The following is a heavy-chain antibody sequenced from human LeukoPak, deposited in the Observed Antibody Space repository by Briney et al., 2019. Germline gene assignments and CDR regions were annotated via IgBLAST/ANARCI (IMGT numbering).Heavy chain of an antibody. J-gene: IGHJ6*02. CDR3: APSSPDCSGGSCYLDYYGMDV. V-gene: IGHV4-4*07. CDR2: SYTSGST. Sequence: SETLSLTCTVCGGSISSYYWSWIRQPAGKGLEWIGRSYTSGSTNYNPSLKSRVTMSVDTSKNQFSLKLSSVTAADTAVYYCAPSSPDCSGGSCYLDYYGMDVWGQGTTVTVSS. CDR1: GGSISSYY. D-gene: IGHD2-15*01.